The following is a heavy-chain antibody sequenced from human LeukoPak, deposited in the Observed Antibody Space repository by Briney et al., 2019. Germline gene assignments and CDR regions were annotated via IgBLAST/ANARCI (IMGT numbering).Heavy chain of an antibody. J-gene: IGHJ4*02. V-gene: IGHV3-53*01. D-gene: IGHD4-23*01. CDR1: GFNVSNNY. Sequence: GGSLRLSCAASGFNVSNNYMTWVRQAPGKGLEWVSLIYSSGSTYYADSVKGRFTIFRDNSKNTLYLQVNSLRAEDTAVYYCARRGDGGRSFDYWGQGTLVTVSS. CDR2: IYSSGST. CDR3: ARRGDGGRSFDY.